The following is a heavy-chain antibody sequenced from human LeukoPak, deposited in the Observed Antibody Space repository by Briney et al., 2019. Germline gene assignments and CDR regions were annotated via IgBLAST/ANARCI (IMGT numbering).Heavy chain of an antibody. V-gene: IGHV4-4*02. CDR2: IYHSGST. Sequence: SETLSLTCAVSGDSITKNWWSWVRQPPGMGLEWIGEIYHSGSTNYNPSLKSRVTISVDTSKNQFALKLSSVTAADTAVYYCARTKYNTGWSDNWGQGTLVTVSS. J-gene: IGHJ4*02. CDR3: ARTKYNTGWSDN. CDR1: GDSITKNW. D-gene: IGHD6-19*01.